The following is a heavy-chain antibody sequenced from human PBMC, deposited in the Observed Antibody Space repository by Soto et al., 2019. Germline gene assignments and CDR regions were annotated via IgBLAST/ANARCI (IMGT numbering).Heavy chain of an antibody. D-gene: IGHD2-15*01. J-gene: IGHJ6*02. Sequence: QVQLVQSGAEVKKPGASVKVSCKASGYTFTGYYMHWVRQAPGQGLEWMGWINPNSGGTNYAQKFQGWVTMTRDTSISTAYMELSRLRSDDTAVYYCAREYCSGGSCPGGYYYYYGMDVWGQGTTVTVSS. CDR1: GYTFTGYY. CDR3: AREYCSGGSCPGGYYYYYGMDV. V-gene: IGHV1-2*04. CDR2: INPNSGGT.